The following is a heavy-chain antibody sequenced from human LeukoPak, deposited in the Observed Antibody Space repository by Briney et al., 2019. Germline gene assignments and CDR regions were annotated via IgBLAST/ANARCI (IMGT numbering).Heavy chain of an antibody. CDR1: GFTFSTYS. J-gene: IGHJ4*02. Sequence: GGSLRLSCAASGFTFSTYSMNWVRQAPGKGLEWVSYISSSSSTIYYADSVQGRFTISRDNAKNSLYLQMNSLRAEDTAVYYCARGSTYYDSSGQVPFDYWGQGTLVTVSS. D-gene: IGHD3-22*01. CDR3: ARGSTYYDSSGQVPFDY. CDR2: ISSSSSTI. V-gene: IGHV3-48*01.